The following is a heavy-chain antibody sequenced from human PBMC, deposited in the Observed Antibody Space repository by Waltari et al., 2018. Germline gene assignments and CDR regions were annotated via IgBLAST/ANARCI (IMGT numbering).Heavy chain of an antibody. J-gene: IGHJ4*02. V-gene: IGHV3-9*03. CDR3: AKGTSIPILSGFDS. D-gene: IGHD2-2*02. CDR1: GFTFDDYA. CDR2: ISWNRGTI. Sequence: EVQLVESGGGLVQPGRSLRLSCAASGFTFDDYAMHWVRQTPGKGLEWVSGISWNRGTIDYADSVKGRFTISRDNAKNSLYLQMNSLRAEDMALYYCAKGTSIPILSGFDSWGQGTPVTVSS.